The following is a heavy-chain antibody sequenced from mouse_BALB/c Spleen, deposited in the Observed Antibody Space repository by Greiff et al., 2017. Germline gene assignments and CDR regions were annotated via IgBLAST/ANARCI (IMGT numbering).Heavy chain of an antibody. Sequence: EVMLVESGPGLVKPSQSLSLTCTVTGYSITSDYAWNWIRQFPGNKLEWMGYISYSGSTSYNPSLKSRISITRDTSKNQFFLQLNSVTTEDTATYYCARKVYYGSWFAYWGQGTLVTVSA. V-gene: IGHV3-2*02. D-gene: IGHD1-1*01. J-gene: IGHJ3*01. CDR2: ISYSGST. CDR1: GYSITSDYA. CDR3: ARKVYYGSWFAY.